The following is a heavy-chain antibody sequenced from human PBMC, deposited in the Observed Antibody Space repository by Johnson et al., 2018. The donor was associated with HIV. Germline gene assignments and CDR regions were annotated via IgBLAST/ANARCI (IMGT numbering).Heavy chain of an antibody. CDR2: ISYDGSEK. V-gene: IGHV3-30*03. D-gene: IGHD6-13*01. CDR1: GFTFSSYG. Sequence: QVQLVESGGGVVQPGRSLRLSCAASGFTFSSYGMHWVRQAPGKGLEWVAVISYDGSEKYYVDSVKGRFTISRDNAKNSLYLQMNSLRAEDTAVYYCARPIAAHGVVDAFDIWGQGTMVTVSS. CDR3: ARPIAAHGVVDAFDI. J-gene: IGHJ3*02.